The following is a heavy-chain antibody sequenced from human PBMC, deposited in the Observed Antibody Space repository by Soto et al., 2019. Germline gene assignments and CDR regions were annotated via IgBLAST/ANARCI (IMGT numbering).Heavy chain of an antibody. CDR3: TSRHCRSGGCSSDFDF. D-gene: IGHD2-15*01. V-gene: IGHV3-73*01. CDR1: GFTLSGFD. J-gene: IGHJ4*02. CDR2: IKTKGESYAT. Sequence: EVQLVESGGGLVQPGGYLKLSCAASGFTLSGFDVHWVRQAAGEGLEWVGRIKTKGESYATAYAASVKGRFSLSRDDSKNTAYLEMNSLKNEDTAVYYCTSRHCRSGGCSSDFDFWGQGSMVAVSS.